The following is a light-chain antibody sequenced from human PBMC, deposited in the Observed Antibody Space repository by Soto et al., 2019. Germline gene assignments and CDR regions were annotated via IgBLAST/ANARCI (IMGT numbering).Light chain of an antibody. Sequence: VLTQPPPMSGAPRQRVTISRTGDSPKNGAGSDVHWYQQLPGTAPKLLIYSNNNRPSGVPDRFSGSRSGTSASLAITGLQAEDEADYYCQSYDTSLSGFYVFGTGTKVTVL. CDR3: QSYDTSLSGFYV. CDR1: SPKNGAGSD. V-gene: IGLV1-40*01. J-gene: IGLJ1*01. CDR2: SNN.